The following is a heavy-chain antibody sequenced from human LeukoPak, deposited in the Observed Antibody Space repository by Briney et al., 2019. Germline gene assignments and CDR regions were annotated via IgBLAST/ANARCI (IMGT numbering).Heavy chain of an antibody. Sequence: GGSLRLSCAASGFTFSNYWMTWVRQAPGKGLEWVAHINQDGSEEHYMDSVKARFTISRDNAKNSLSLQMNSLRAEDTAVYYCAGDTHPLIDSWGQGTLVTVSS. V-gene: IGHV3-7*01. J-gene: IGHJ4*02. CDR3: AGDTHPLIDS. CDR2: INQDGSEE. CDR1: GFTFSNYW.